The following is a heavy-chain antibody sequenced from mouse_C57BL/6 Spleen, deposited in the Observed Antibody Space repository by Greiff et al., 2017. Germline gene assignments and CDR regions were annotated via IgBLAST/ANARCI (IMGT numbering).Heavy chain of an antibody. Sequence: VQLQQSGAELVRPGASVTLSCKASGYTFTDYEMHWVKQTPVHGLEWIGAIDPETGGTAYNQKFKGKAILTADKSSSTAYMELRSLTSEDSAVYYCTRWATVVAHYAMDYWGQGTSVTVSS. D-gene: IGHD1-1*01. V-gene: IGHV1-15*01. J-gene: IGHJ4*01. CDR1: GYTFTDYE. CDR3: TRWATVVAHYAMDY. CDR2: IDPETGGT.